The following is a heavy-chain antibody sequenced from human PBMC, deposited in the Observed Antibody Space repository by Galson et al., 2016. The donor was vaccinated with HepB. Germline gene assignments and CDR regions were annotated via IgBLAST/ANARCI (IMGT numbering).Heavy chain of an antibody. Sequence: QSGAEVKKPGESLKISCTGSGYRFTNYWIAWVRQMPGKGLEWMGIFYPGNSGTAYSPSFQGQVTISADKSTSTAYLQWSSLKASDTAMYYCARLGDLLTGSMGWFDPWGQGTLVTVSS. J-gene: IGHJ5*02. CDR1: GYRFTNYW. D-gene: IGHD3-9*01. V-gene: IGHV5-51*01. CDR3: ARLGDLLTGSMGWFDP. CDR2: FYPGNSGT.